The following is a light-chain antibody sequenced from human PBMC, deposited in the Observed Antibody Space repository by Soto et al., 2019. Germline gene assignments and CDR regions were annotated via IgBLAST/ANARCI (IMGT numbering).Light chain of an antibody. Sequence: EIVMSQSPATLSVYTGESATLSCRASQSVSSNLAWHQQKPGQAPRILMYDASTRATGISARFSGSGSGTEFTLTISSLQSEDFAVYYCQQYHNWPIPFGQGTRLEIK. V-gene: IGKV3-15*01. J-gene: IGKJ5*01. CDR3: QQYHNWPIP. CDR2: DAS. CDR1: QSVSSN.